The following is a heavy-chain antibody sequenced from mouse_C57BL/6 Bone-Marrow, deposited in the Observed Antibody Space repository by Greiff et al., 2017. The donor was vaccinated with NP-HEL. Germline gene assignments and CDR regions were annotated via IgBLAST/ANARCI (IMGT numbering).Heavy chain of an antibody. Sequence: QVQLQQSGPGLVQPSQSLSITCTVSGFSLTSYGVHWVRQSPGKGLEWLGVIWSGGSTDYNAAFISRLSISKDNSKSQVFFKMNSLQADDTAIYYCARWGTSYYFDYWGQGTTLTVSS. D-gene: IGHD3-3*01. V-gene: IGHV2-2*01. J-gene: IGHJ2*01. CDR2: IWSGGST. CDR1: GFSLTSYG. CDR3: ARWGTSYYFDY.